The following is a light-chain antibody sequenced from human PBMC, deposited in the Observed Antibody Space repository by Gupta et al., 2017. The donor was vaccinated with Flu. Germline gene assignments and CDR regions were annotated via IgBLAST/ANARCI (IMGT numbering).Light chain of an antibody. CDR2: GAS. Sequence: EIVMTQSPATLSVSPGERATLSCRASQSVSTNLAWYQQKPGQVPRLLIHGASTRATGIPARFSGSGSGTEFTLTINSLQSEDFAVYYCQQYNYWPRTFGQGTKVEIK. CDR1: QSVSTN. J-gene: IGKJ1*01. CDR3: QQYNYWPRT. V-gene: IGKV3-15*01.